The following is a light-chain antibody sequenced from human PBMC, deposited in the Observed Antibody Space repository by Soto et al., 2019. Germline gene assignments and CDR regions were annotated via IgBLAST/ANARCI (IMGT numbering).Light chain of an antibody. Sequence: DIQMTQSPSSLSASVGDRVTITCRASQGIRNDLGWYQQKPGKAPKRLIYATSNLQSGVPSRFSGSASGTEFILTISSLQPDDFASYCCQHYGGMWTFGQGTKVDIK. V-gene: IGKV1-17*01. J-gene: IGKJ1*01. CDR1: QGIRND. CDR2: ATS. CDR3: QHYGGMWT.